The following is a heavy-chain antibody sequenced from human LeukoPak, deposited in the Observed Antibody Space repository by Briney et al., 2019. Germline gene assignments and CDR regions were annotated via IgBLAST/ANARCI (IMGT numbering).Heavy chain of an antibody. J-gene: IGHJ4*02. D-gene: IGHD2-21*01. CDR2: IYRDGST. Sequence: GGSLRLSCAASGSTFNNAWMSWVRQAPGKGLEWVSVIYRDGSTYYADSVKGRFTISRDNSKNTLSLQMNSLRAEDTAVYYCAGAIGYFDFWGQGTLVTVSS. V-gene: IGHV3-53*01. CDR3: AGAIGYFDF. CDR1: GSTFNNAW.